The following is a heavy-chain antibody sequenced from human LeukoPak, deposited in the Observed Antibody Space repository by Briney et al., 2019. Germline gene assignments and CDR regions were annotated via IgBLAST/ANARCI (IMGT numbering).Heavy chain of an antibody. Sequence: GGTLRLSCAASGFTFSSYWMSWVRQAPGKGLEWVANIKQDGSEKFYVDSVKGRFTISRDNAKDSVYLQMNSLRDEDTAVYYCARDRWGYSYGGDWGQGTLVTVSS. J-gene: IGHJ4*02. CDR2: IKQDGSEK. CDR3: ARDRWGYSYGGD. D-gene: IGHD5-18*01. V-gene: IGHV3-7*01. CDR1: GFTFSSYW.